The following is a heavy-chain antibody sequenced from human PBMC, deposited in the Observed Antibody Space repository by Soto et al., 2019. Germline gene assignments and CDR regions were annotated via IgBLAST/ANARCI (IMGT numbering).Heavy chain of an antibody. J-gene: IGHJ4*02. Sequence: SETLSLSCAVSGDSISSDKGWSWVRQPPGKGLEWIGEVYHSGNTNYNPSLKSRVIISVDKSKNQFSLKLSFVTDADTAMYYCARGERQQQRDYWGQGTLVTGSS. V-gene: IGHV4-4*02. CDR2: VYHSGNT. CDR1: GDSISSDKG. D-gene: IGHD6-13*01. CDR3: ARGERQQQRDY.